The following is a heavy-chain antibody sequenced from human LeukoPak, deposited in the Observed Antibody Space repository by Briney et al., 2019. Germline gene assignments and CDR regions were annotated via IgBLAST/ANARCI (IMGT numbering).Heavy chain of an antibody. V-gene: IGHV3-21*01. CDR1: GFTFSSYS. CDR2: FSSSSSYI. CDR3: ARDGVGAGGLYYGMDV. J-gene: IGHJ6*02. D-gene: IGHD3-10*01. Sequence: GGSLRLSCAASGFTFSSYSMNWVRRAPGKGLEWVQSFSSSSSYIYYADSVKGRFTISRDNAKNSLYLQMNSLRAEDTAVYYCARDGVGAGGLYYGMDVWGQGTTVTVSS.